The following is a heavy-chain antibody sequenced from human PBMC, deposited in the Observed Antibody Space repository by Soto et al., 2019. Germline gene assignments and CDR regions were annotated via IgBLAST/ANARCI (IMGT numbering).Heavy chain of an antibody. Sequence: GGSLRLSCAASGFTFSSYSMNWVRQAPGKGLEWVSSISSSSSYIYYADSVKGRFTISRDNAKNSLYLQMNSLRAEDTAVYYCASSSGSGSYYHIYYYYGMDVWGQGTTVTVS. CDR2: ISSSSSYI. J-gene: IGHJ6*02. D-gene: IGHD3-10*01. V-gene: IGHV3-21*01. CDR3: ASSSGSGSYYHIYYYYGMDV. CDR1: GFTFSSYS.